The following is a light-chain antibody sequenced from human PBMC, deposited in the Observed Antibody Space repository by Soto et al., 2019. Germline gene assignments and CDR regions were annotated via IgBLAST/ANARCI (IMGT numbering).Light chain of an antibody. Sequence: QSVLTQTPSASGTPGQRVNISCSGSSSNIGSNNVNWYQQLPGTAPKLLIYSNNQRPSGVPYRFSGSKSGTSASLAISGLQSEDEADYYCEAWDDSLNGVVFGGGTKLTVL. CDR2: SNN. CDR3: EAWDDSLNGVV. V-gene: IGLV1-44*01. CDR1: SSNIGSNN. J-gene: IGLJ2*01.